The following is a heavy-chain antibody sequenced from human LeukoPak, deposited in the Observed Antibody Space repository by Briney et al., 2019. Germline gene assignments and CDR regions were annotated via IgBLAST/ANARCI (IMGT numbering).Heavy chain of an antibody. Sequence: GGSLRLSCAASRFTLSTYWMSWVRQAPGKGLEWVAHIKQDGSQEYYVDSVKGRFTISRDSAKNSLYLQMNSLRAEDTAVYYCARDPPSYYDSGAFDYWGQGTLVTVSS. CDR2: IKQDGSQE. V-gene: IGHV3-7*01. D-gene: IGHD3-22*01. CDR3: ARDPPSYYDSGAFDY. CDR1: RFTLSTYW. J-gene: IGHJ4*02.